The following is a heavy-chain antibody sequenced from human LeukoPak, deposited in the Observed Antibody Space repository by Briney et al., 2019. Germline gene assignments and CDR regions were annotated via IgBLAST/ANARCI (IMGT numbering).Heavy chain of an antibody. D-gene: IGHD3-22*01. CDR1: GLTFSSYG. V-gene: IGHV3-33*06. J-gene: IGHJ4*02. Sequence: PGRSLRLSCAASGLTFSSYGMHWVGQAPGKGLGWVAVIWYDGSNKYYADSVKGRFTISRDNSKNTLYLQMNSLRAEDTAVYYCAKEAWDYDSSGITNFDYWGQGTLVTVSS. CDR3: AKEAWDYDSSGITNFDY. CDR2: IWYDGSNK.